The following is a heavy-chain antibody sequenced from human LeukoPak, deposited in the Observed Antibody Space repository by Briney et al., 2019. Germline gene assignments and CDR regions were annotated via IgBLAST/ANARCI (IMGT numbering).Heavy chain of an antibody. CDR2: INHSGST. CDR1: GFTFSDYY. CDR3: ARDILTGTD. D-gene: IGHD3-9*01. V-gene: IGHV4-34*01. J-gene: IGHJ4*02. Sequence: GSLILSCAASGFTFSDYYMSWIRQAPGKGLEWIGEINHSGSTNYNPSLKSRVTISVDTSKNQFSLKLSSVTAADTAVYYCARDILTGTDWGQGTLVTVSS.